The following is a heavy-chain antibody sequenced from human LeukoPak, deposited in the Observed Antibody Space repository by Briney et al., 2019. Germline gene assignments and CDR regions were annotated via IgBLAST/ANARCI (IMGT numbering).Heavy chain of an antibody. Sequence: GASVKASCKASGYTFTSYGISWVRQAPGQGLEWMGWISAYNGNTNYAQKLQGRVTMTTDTSTSTAYMELRSLRSDDTAVYYCARDKTYYYDSSGYNLGYWGQGTLVTVSS. CDR3: ARDKTYYYDSSGYNLGY. D-gene: IGHD3-22*01. J-gene: IGHJ4*02. V-gene: IGHV1-18*01. CDR2: ISAYNGNT. CDR1: GYTFTSYG.